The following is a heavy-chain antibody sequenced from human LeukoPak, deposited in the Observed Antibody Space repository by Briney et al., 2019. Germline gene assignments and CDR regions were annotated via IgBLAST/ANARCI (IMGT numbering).Heavy chain of an antibody. CDR3: ARGGESYKTVWFGELPTGWFDP. Sequence: SETLSLTCTVSGGSISSGSYYWSWIRQPAGKGLEWIGRIYTSGSTNYNPSLKSRVTISVDTSKDQFSLKLSSVTAADTAVYCCARGGESYKTVWFGELPTGWFDPWGQGTLVTVSS. J-gene: IGHJ5*02. CDR1: GGSISSGSYY. D-gene: IGHD3-10*01. V-gene: IGHV4-61*02. CDR2: IYTSGST.